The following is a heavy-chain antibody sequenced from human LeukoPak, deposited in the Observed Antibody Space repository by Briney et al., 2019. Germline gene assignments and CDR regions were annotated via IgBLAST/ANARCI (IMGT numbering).Heavy chain of an antibody. CDR2: INPNSGGT. V-gene: IGHV1-2*06. J-gene: IGHJ4*02. CDR1: GYTFTGYY. Sequence: ASVKVSCKASGYTFTGYYMHWVRQAPGQGLEWMGRINPNSGGTNYAQKFQGRVTMTRDTSISTAYMELSRLRSDDTAVYYCARDAEVLWFGELSTTPDYWAQGTLVTVSS. D-gene: IGHD3-10*01. CDR3: ARDAEVLWFGELSTTPDY.